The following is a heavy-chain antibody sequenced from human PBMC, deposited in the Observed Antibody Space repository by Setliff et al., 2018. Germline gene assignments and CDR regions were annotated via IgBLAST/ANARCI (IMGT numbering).Heavy chain of an antibody. CDR2: VDHSGNT. CDR3: ARHKSNGSGSYPSLYMDV. D-gene: IGHD3-10*01. CDR1: GDSISRSTYY. J-gene: IGHJ6*03. Sequence: SETLSLTCTVSGDSISRSTYYWGWIRQSPGKGLDWIGTVDHSGNTFYNPSLKSRLIISVDAPDNQFSVKLSSVTAADTAVYYCARHKSNGSGSYPSLYMDVWGKGIMVTVSS. V-gene: IGHV4-39*01.